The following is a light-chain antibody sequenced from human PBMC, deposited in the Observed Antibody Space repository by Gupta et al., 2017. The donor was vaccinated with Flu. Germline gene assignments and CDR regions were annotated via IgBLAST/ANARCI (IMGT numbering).Light chain of an antibody. J-gene: IGKJ3*01. V-gene: IGKV3-11*01. CDR3: QHRITWPPGVA. CDR1: HSLSNY. Sequence: TLSLSPGDRASLSCRSRHSLSNYLAWYQQRPGQAPRLLIYDVSFRATGSPTRFSGSGSGTDFTLTISSREPEDSAVYYCQHRITWPPGVAFGPGTKVTIK. CDR2: DVS.